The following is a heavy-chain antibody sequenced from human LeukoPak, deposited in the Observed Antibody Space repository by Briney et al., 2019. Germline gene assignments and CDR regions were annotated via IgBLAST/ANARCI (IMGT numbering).Heavy chain of an antibody. CDR1: GGTFSSYA. V-gene: IGHV1-69*01. J-gene: IGHJ4*02. Sequence: ASVKVSCKASGGTFSSYAISWVRQAPGQGLEWMGGIIPIFGTANYAQKFQGRVTITADESTSTAYMELSSLRSEDTAVYYCAIDSSMVRGVIMTKVDYWGQGTLVTVSS. CDR2: IIPIFGTA. CDR3: AIDSSMVRGVIMTKVDY. D-gene: IGHD3-10*01.